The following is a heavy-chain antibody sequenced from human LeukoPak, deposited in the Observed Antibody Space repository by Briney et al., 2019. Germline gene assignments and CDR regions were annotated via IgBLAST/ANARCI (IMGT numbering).Heavy chain of an antibody. CDR3: AREGSGWYPFDY. CDR1: GFTVTSNY. V-gene: IGHV3-66*02. CDR2: IYSDGST. J-gene: IGHJ4*02. Sequence: GGFLRLSCAASGFTVTSNYMSWVRQAPGKELEWVSIIYSDGSTYYADSVKGRFTISRDNSKNTLYLQMNSLRLEDTAVYYCAREGSGWYPFDYWGQGTLVTVSS. D-gene: IGHD6-19*01.